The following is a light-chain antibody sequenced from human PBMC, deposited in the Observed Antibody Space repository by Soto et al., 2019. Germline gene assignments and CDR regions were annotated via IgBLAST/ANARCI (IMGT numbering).Light chain of an antibody. J-gene: IGLJ1*01. CDR3: CSYAGSGTYV. CDR1: SSDVGTYNL. CDR2: EVS. Sequence: QPVLTQPASVSGSPGQSITISCTGTSSDVGTYNLVSWYQHHPGKAPKLMIYEVSKRPSGVSNRFSGSKSGSTASLTISGLQAADEADYYCCSYAGSGTYVFGSGTKVTVL. V-gene: IGLV2-23*02.